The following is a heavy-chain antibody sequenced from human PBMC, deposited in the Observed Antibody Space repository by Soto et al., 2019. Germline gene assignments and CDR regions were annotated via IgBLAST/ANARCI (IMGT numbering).Heavy chain of an antibody. Sequence: WWSLRLSCSASVFIFSNSWMSWLRQAPGKGLEWVANIKQDGSQKYYVDSVKGRFTISRDNAKNSLYLQMNSLRAEDTAVYYCAKPQVDCSSTTCYSDYYYYYGMDVWGQGTTVTVSS. CDR1: VFIFSNSW. V-gene: IGHV3-7*03. CDR2: IKQDGSQK. CDR3: AKPQVDCSSTTCYSDYYYYYGMDV. J-gene: IGHJ6*02. D-gene: IGHD2-2*01.